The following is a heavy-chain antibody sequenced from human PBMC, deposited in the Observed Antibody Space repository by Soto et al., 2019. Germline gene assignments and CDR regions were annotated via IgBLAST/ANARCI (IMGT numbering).Heavy chain of an antibody. CDR3: ARAVFTIFGAGYYGMDV. D-gene: IGHD3-3*01. V-gene: IGHV4-61*01. J-gene: IGHJ6*02. CDR1: GGSVSSGSYY. Sequence: QVQLQESGPGLVKPSETLSLTCAVSGGSVSSGSYYWSWIRQPPGKGLEWIGYIYYTGSTNHNPSLKSRVTISVDTSKNQFSLKVSSVTAADTAVYYCARAVFTIFGAGYYGMDVWGQGTTVTVSS. CDR2: IYYTGST.